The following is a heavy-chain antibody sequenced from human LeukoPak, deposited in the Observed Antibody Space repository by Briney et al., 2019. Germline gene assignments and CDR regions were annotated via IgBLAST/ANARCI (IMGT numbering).Heavy chain of an antibody. Sequence: SETLSLTCTVSGASISSGGYSWSWIRQHPGKGLEWIGYMYYSGTLHSNPSLKTRVTMSIDRSKNQFSLRLSSVTAADTAVYYCARVGGETVPSYFDYWGQGTLVTVSS. CDR2: MYYSGTL. D-gene: IGHD2-21*01. CDR1: GASISSGGYS. J-gene: IGHJ4*02. CDR3: ARVGGETVPSYFDY. V-gene: IGHV4-31*03.